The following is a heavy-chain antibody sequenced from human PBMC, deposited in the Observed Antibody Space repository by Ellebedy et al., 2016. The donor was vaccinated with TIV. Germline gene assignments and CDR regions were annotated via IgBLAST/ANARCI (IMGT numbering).Heavy chain of an antibody. Sequence: GESLKISCAASGFTLSSYWMSWVRQAPGKGLEWVANIKQDGSEKYYVDSVKGRFTISRDNAKNSLYLQMNSLRAEDTAVYYCARESVRGVIQGHWGQGTLVTVSS. J-gene: IGHJ4*02. D-gene: IGHD3-10*01. CDR3: ARESVRGVIQGH. V-gene: IGHV3-7*01. CDR2: IKQDGSEK. CDR1: GFTLSSYW.